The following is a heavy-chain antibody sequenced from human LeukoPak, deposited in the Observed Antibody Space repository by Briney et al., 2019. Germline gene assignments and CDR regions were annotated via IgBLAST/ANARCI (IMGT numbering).Heavy chain of an antibody. D-gene: IGHD3-16*01. CDR3: ARRAINSVMFDY. CDR2: IHYSGST. V-gene: IGHV4-59*08. Sequence: PSETLSLTCTVSGDSISTYYWSWIRQTPGKGLEWIGYIHYSGSTNYNPSLRSRVTISVDTSKNQFSLKLSSATAADTAVYFCARRAINSVMFDYWGQGTLVTVSS. CDR1: GDSISTYY. J-gene: IGHJ4*02.